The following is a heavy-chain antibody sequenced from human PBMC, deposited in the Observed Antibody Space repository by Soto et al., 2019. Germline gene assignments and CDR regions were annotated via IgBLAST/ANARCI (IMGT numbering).Heavy chain of an antibody. Sequence: GGSLRLSCAASGFTFSSYGMHWVRQAPGKGLEWVAVIWYDGSNKYYADSVKGRFTISGDKSTNTLYLHMNSLRAEDTAVYYCARGSAYSDYDLEYWGQGTLVTVSS. V-gene: IGHV3-33*01. CDR3: ARGSAYSDYDLEY. CDR1: GFTFSSYG. CDR2: IWYDGSNK. J-gene: IGHJ4*02. D-gene: IGHD4-17*01.